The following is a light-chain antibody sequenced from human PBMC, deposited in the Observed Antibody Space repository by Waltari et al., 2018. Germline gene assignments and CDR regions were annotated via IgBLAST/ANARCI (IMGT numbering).Light chain of an antibody. J-gene: IGLJ2*01. CDR2: DVS. V-gene: IGLV2-14*03. CDR1: RSDAGGYNY. CDR3: SSYTSSTVV. Sequence: QSALSQPASVSWSPGQSITISCTGTRSDAGGYNYASWYQPHPGKAPKLMIYDVSNRPSGVSNRFSGSKSGNTASLTISGLQAEDEADYYCSSYTSSTVVFGGGTKLTVL.